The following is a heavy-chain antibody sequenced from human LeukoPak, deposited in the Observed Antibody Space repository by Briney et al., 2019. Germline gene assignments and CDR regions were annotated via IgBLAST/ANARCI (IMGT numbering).Heavy chain of an antibody. CDR1: GFTFSNYW. D-gene: IGHD5-12*01. V-gene: IGHV3-7*01. CDR2: INQDGSEE. J-gene: IGHJ4*02. Sequence: PGGSLRLSCAASGFTFSNYWMTWVRQAPGKGLEWVAQINQDGSEEHYMDSVKARFTISRDNAKNSLSLQMNSLRAEDTAVYYCVRDGGVSGYDLLDYWGRGTLVTVSS. CDR3: VRDGGVSGYDLLDY.